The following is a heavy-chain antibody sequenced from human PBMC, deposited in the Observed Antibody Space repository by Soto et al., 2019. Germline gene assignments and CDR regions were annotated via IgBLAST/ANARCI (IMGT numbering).Heavy chain of an antibody. CDR1: GASITSGGYY. Sequence: QVQLQESGPGLVKPSQTLSLTCTVSGASITSGGYYWSWIRQHPGKGLERIGYIYYSGSTYYNPSLQSRVTIAVDTSKNHFSLKLSSVTAADTAVYYCTRSIQHWGQGTLVTVSS. J-gene: IGHJ1*01. CDR2: IYYSGST. CDR3: TRSIQH. V-gene: IGHV4-31*03.